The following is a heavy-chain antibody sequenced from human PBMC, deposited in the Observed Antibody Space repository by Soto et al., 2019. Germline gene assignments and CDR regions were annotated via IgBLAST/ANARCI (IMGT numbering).Heavy chain of an antibody. CDR3: AGERSALPGARDAMDV. V-gene: IGHV3-23*01. D-gene: IGHD1-26*01. CDR2: ISGSGAYK. J-gene: IGHJ6*02. Sequence: VQLLESGGGLVQPGGSLRLSCAASGFTFSNYAMSWVRQAPGKGLEWVSSISGSGAYKYYADSVRGRFTISRDNAKKSVFLEMNSLTADDTAIYYCAGERSALPGARDAMDVWGQGTTVTVSS. CDR1: GFTFSNYA.